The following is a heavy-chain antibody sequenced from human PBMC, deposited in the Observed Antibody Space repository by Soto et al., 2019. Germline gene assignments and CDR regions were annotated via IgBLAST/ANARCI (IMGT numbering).Heavy chain of an antibody. CDR1: GGTVTGYC. Sequence: PEKRSHTYTVSGGTVTGYCWRWSRQPPGKGREWIACIYYSGSTNYNPSLTSRVSVSVDMAKNKFSLTLTAVTDADTAVYYCASVTDKTQIASYHFGLDVWDQSTSGT. D-gene: IGHD2-21*02. CDR2: IYYSGST. J-gene: IGHJ6*02. V-gene: IGHV4-59*02. CDR3: ASVTDKTQIASYHFGLDV.